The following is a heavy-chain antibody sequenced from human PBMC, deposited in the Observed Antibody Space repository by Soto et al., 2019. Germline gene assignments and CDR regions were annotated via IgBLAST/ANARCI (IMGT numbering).Heavy chain of an antibody. CDR3: ARDGRRGYPYGMDV. V-gene: IGHV4-31*03. CDR1: GGSISSGGYY. Sequence: QVQLQESGPGLVKPSQTLSLTCTVSGGSISSGGYYWSWIRQHPGKGLEWIGYTYYSGSTYYNPSLKSRVTISVDTSKNQFSLKLSSVTAADTAVYYCARDGRRGYPYGMDVWGQGTTVTVSS. CDR2: TYYSGST. J-gene: IGHJ6*02. D-gene: IGHD3-10*01.